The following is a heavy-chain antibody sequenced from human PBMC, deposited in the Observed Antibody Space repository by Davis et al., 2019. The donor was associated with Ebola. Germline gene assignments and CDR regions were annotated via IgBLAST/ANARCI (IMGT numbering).Heavy chain of an antibody. D-gene: IGHD3-10*01. CDR1: GFSLSNEVA. V-gene: IGHV2-5*02. CDR2: IYGDDIK. Sequence: SGPTLVKPTQTLTLTCTFSGFSLSNEVAVGWIRQPPGKALEWLAVIYGDDIKRYSPSLRSRLSITKDTSKNQVVLTMTKMDPVDTATYYCAHRHYGSGSYSFFDFWGQGALVTVSS. J-gene: IGHJ4*02. CDR3: AHRHYGSGSYSFFDF.